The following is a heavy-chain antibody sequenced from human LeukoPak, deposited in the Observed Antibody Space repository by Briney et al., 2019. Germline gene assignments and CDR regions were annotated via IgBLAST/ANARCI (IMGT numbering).Heavy chain of an antibody. CDR1: GGSISTYY. V-gene: IGHV4-59*08. D-gene: IGHD6-25*01. CDR3: ARRRAEGGSDGHYNWFDP. Sequence: PSETLSLTCAVSGGSISTYYWGWIRQPPGKGLEWIGYIHYTGGTRYNPSLNSRAAISIDTSKNQFSLQLSSVTAADTALYFCARRRAEGGSDGHYNWFDPWGQGTLVTVPS. J-gene: IGHJ5*02. CDR2: IHYTGGT.